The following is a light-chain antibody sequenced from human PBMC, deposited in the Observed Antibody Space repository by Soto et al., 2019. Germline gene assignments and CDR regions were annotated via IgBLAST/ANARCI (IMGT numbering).Light chain of an antibody. CDR2: GAS. CDR1: QGIRDG. CDR3: LQHNSYPYS. Sequence: DIQMTQSPSSLSASVGDRVSITCRASQGIRDGLGWYQLRPGTAPKRLIDGASTLQSGVPSRFSGSGSGTEFTLTISSLQPEDSATYYCLQHNSYPYSVGQGTKLEIK. J-gene: IGKJ2*03. V-gene: IGKV1-17*01.